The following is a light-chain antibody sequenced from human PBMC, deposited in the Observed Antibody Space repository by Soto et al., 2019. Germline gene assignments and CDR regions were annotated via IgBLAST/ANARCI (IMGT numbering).Light chain of an antibody. Sequence: QSALTQPASVSGSPGQSITISCSGTSSDVGNYNLVSWYQQHPGKAPKLIIYEVTKRPSGVSNRFSGSKSGNTASLTISGLQAEDEAHYYCCSYAISTNFVFGGGTKLTVL. CDR3: CSYAISTNFV. CDR2: EVT. J-gene: IGLJ3*02. CDR1: SSDVGNYNL. V-gene: IGLV2-23*02.